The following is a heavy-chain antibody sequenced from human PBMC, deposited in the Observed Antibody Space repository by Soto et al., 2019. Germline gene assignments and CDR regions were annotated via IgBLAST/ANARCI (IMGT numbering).Heavy chain of an antibody. Sequence: QLQLQESGPGLVKPSETLSLTCTVSGGSLRSTSYYWGWIRQPPGKGLEWIGNVYYSGSTYHNPPLKSRVTIPVHTSKNPFSLNLSSVTAADPAVDSCATTAGGRSWYQTPFDLWGPGILVTVSS. CDR2: VYYSGST. D-gene: IGHD6-13*01. J-gene: IGHJ4*02. V-gene: IGHV4-39*02. CDR3: ATTAGGRSWYQTPFDL. CDR1: GGSLRSTSYY.